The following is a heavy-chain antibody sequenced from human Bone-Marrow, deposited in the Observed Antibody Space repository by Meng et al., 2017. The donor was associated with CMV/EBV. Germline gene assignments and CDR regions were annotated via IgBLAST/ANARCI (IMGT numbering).Heavy chain of an antibody. D-gene: IGHD3-10*01. CDR1: GVSISSYY. Sequence: SETLSLTCTVSGVSISSYYWSWIRQPPGKGLEWIGYIYYSGSTNYNPSLKSRVTISVDTSKNQFSLKLSSVTAADTAVYYCARIPHYGSFGYFDYWGQGTLVTVSS. CDR2: IYYSGST. V-gene: IGHV4-59*01. J-gene: IGHJ4*02. CDR3: ARIPHYGSFGYFDY.